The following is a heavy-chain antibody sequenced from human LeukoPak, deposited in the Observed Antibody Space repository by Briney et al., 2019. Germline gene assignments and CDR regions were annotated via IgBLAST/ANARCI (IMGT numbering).Heavy chain of an antibody. Sequence: PGGSLRLSCSVSGFTFSTNVMHWVRQAPGKGLEYVSAISSNGDNTYYADSVKGRFTISRDNSKNTLYLQMSSLRADGTAVYYCVRGTGYWGQGTLVTVSS. V-gene: IGHV3-64D*06. CDR3: VRGTGY. CDR2: ISSNGDNT. CDR1: GFTFSTNV. J-gene: IGHJ4*02.